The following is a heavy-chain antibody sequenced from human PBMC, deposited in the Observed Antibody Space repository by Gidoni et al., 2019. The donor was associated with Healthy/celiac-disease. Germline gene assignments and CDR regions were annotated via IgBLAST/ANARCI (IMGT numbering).Heavy chain of an antibody. CDR3: ARSDGGTTVTLFDY. J-gene: IGHJ4*02. D-gene: IGHD4-17*01. Sequence: EVQLVESGGGLVKPGGSLRLSCAAPGFTFSSYSMNWVRQVPGKGLEWVSSIRSSSSYIYYADSVKGRFTISRDNAKNSLYLQMNSLRAEDTAVYYCARSDGGTTVTLFDYWGQGTLVTVSS. V-gene: IGHV3-21*01. CDR1: GFTFSSYS. CDR2: IRSSSSYI.